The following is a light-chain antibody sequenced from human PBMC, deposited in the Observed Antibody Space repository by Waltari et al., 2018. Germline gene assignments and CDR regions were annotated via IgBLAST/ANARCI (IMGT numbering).Light chain of an antibody. CDR1: QGISSA. CDR2: DAS. Sequence: AIQLTPSPSSLSASVGARVTITCRASQGISSALAWYQQKPGKAPKVLIYDASSLESGVPARFRGSGSGTYFTLTISSLQPEDFATYYCQQFNSFPITFGLGTRLDIK. CDR3: QQFNSFPIT. V-gene: IGKV1-13*02. J-gene: IGKJ5*01.